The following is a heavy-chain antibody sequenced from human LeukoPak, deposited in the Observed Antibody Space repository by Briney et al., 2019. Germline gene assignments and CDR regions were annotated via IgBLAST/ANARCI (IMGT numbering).Heavy chain of an antibody. CDR1: GGSISTSNYY. CDR2: IFYSGST. Sequence: SETLSLTCTVSGGSISTSNYYWGWIRQPPGKGLEWIGNIFYSGSTYYSPSLKSRVTISLDTSRNQFSLKLTSVTAADTAVYCAKSNGYGLVDIWGQGTMVTVS. CDR3: AKSNGYGLVDI. J-gene: IGHJ3*02. V-gene: IGHV4-39*07. D-gene: IGHD3-10*01.